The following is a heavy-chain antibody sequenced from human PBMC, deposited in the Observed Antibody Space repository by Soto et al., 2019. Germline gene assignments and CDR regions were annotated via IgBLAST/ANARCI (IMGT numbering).Heavy chain of an antibody. V-gene: IGHV3-21*01. D-gene: IGHD6-13*01. J-gene: IGHJ6*02. Sequence: EVQLVESGGGLVKPGGSLRLSCAASGLTFSTYGMNWVRQAPGKGLEGVSSISSGGEYLDYADSVRGRLTISRDNAKNSLYRQLYRLRGEDTAVYYCATYGAGGAVMGFWGQGTTVTVSS. CDR3: ATYGAGGAVMGF. CDR1: GLTFSTYG. CDR2: ISSGGEYL.